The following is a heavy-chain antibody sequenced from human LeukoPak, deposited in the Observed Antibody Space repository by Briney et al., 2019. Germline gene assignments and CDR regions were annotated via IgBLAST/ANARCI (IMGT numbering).Heavy chain of an antibody. CDR2: IYYSGST. Sequence: SETLSLTCTVSGGSISSYYWSWIRQPPGKGLEWIGYIYYSGSTNYNPSLKSRVTISVDTSKNQFSLKLISVTAADTAVYYCARFTYGSGSPPRPREKYYFDYWGQGTLVTVSS. D-gene: IGHD3-10*01. CDR3: ARFTYGSGSPPRPREKYYFDY. V-gene: IGHV4-59*01. J-gene: IGHJ4*02. CDR1: GGSISSYY.